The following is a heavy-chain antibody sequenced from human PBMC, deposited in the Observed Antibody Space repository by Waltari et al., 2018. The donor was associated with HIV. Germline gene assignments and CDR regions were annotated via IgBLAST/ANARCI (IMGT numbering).Heavy chain of an antibody. CDR1: PRTFTTYA. Sequence: QVQLVQSGAEGRRPGSSVEVACQASPRTFTTYAIPWVRQFPGQGLEWMGGSIPVFETSVYSQSLQGRLTITADESTTTAYMELNNLRFDDTAIYFCAWSRVVTRKFDSWFDPWGQGTLVTVSS. CDR3: AWSRVVTRKFDSWFDP. J-gene: IGHJ5*02. CDR2: SIPVFETS. V-gene: IGHV1-69*01. D-gene: IGHD2-15*01.